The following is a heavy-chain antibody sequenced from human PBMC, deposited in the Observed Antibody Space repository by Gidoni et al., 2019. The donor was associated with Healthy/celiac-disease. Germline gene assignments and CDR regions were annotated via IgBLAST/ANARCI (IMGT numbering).Heavy chain of an antibody. Sequence: QLQLQESGPGPVKPSETLAVTCPVPCSSISSSSYYWDWLRQPPGKGLEWIGSIYYSGSNYYNPSLKSRVTISVDTSKNQFSLKLSSVTAADTAVYYCARGSGSLLRGQWAFDIWGQGTMVTVSS. CDR1: CSSISSSSYY. CDR2: IYYSGSN. J-gene: IGHJ3*02. CDR3: ARGSGSLLRGQWAFDI. D-gene: IGHD1-26*01. V-gene: IGHV4-39*01.